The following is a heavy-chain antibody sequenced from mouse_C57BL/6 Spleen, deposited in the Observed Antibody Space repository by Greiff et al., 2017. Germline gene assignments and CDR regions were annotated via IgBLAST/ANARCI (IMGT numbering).Heavy chain of an antibody. CDR1: GYTFTSYW. D-gene: IGHD2-1*01. J-gene: IGHJ3*01. CDR2: IDPSDSYT. Sequence: QVQLQQSGAELVMPGASVKLSCKASGYTFTSYWMHWVKQRPGQGLEWIGEIDPSDSYTNYNQKFKGKCKLTVDKSSSTAYMQLSSLTSEDSAVYYCARGAYGNLAYWGQGTLVTVSA. CDR3: ARGAYGNLAY. V-gene: IGHV1-69*01.